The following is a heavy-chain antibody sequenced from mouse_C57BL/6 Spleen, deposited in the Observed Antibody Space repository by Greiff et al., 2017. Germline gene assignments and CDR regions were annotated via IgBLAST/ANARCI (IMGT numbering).Heavy chain of an antibody. D-gene: IGHD1-1*01. V-gene: IGHV1-55*01. CDR1: GYTFTSYW. CDR2: IYPGSGST. Sequence: VQLQQPGAELVKPGASVKMSCKASGYTFTSYWITWVKQRPGQGLEWIGDIYPGSGSTNYNEKFKSKATLTVDTSSSTAYMQLSSLTSEDSAVYYCARSVITTVVAPWYFDVWGTGTTVTVSS. J-gene: IGHJ1*03. CDR3: ARSVITTVVAPWYFDV.